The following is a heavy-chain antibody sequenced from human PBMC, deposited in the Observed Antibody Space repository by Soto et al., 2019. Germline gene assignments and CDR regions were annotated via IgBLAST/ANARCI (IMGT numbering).Heavy chain of an antibody. CDR2: IIPIFGTA. D-gene: IGHD3-10*01. CDR1: GGTFSSYA. CDR3: ASYPPRWFGSPGHYYYYGMDV. J-gene: IGHJ6*02. V-gene: IGHV1-69*12. Sequence: QVQLVQSGAEVKKPGSSVKVSCKASGGTFSSYAISWVRQAPGQGLEWMGGIIPIFGTANYAQKFQGRVTITADESTSTAYMELSSLGSEDTAVYYCASYPPRWFGSPGHYYYYGMDVWGQGTTVTVSS.